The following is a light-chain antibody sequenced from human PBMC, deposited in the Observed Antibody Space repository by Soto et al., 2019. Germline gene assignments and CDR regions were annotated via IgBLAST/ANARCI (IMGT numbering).Light chain of an antibody. CDR1: QSISTW. V-gene: IGKV1-5*01. CDR2: DAS. Sequence: DIQMTQSPSTLSASLGDRVTITFRASQSISTWLAWYHQKPWKAPNLLIYDASTLESEVASRFSGSGSGTEFTLTISSLQPDAFATCYCKKYNSYSRTLGQGTKVDMK. J-gene: IGKJ1*01. CDR3: KKYNSYSRT.